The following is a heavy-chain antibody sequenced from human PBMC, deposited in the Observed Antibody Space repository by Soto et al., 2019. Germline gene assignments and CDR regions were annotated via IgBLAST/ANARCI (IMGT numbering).Heavy chain of an antibody. CDR2: IYYSGST. CDR3: ARGAYYYDSSGYYYFDY. D-gene: IGHD3-22*01. CDR1: CGSISSGDYY. V-gene: IGHV4-30-4*01. J-gene: IGHJ4*02. Sequence: SETLSLTCTVSCGSISSGDYYWSWIRQPPGKGLEWIGYIYYSGSTYYNPSLKSRVTISVDTSKNQFSLKLSSVTAADTAVYYCARGAYYYDSSGYYYFDYWGQGTLVTVSS.